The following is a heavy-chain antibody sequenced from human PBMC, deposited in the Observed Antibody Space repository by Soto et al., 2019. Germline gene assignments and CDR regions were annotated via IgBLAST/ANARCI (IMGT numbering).Heavy chain of an antibody. CDR1: GFTFSSYS. J-gene: IGHJ6*02. Sequence: WSLRLSCAASGFTFSSYSMNWVRQAPGKGLEWVSSISSSSSYIYYADSVKGRFTISRDNAKNSLYLQMNSLRAEDTAVYYCVRALVPAAGYYYYGMDVWGQGTTVTVSS. V-gene: IGHV3-21*01. CDR2: ISSSSSYI. D-gene: IGHD2-2*01. CDR3: VRALVPAAGYYYYGMDV.